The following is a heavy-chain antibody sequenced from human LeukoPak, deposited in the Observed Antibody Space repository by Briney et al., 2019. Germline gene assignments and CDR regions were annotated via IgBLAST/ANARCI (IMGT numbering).Heavy chain of an antibody. J-gene: IGHJ4*02. D-gene: IGHD2-15*01. Sequence: GGSLRLSCAASGFTFSNYEMNWVRQAPVKGLEWLSYISDSGSTIYYADSVKGRFTISRDNAKNSLFLQMNSLRAEDTAVYYCARYCSGGSCYSAFDYRGRGTLVTVSS. V-gene: IGHV3-48*03. CDR1: GFTFSNYE. CDR2: ISDSGSTI. CDR3: ARYCSGGSCYSAFDY.